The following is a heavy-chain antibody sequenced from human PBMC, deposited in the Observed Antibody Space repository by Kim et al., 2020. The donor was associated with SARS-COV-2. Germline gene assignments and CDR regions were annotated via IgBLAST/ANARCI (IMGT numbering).Heavy chain of an antibody. Sequence: ASVKVSCKASGYTFTGYYMHWVRQAPGQGLEWMGWINPNSGGTNYAQKFQGWVTMTRDTSISTAYMELSRLRSDDTAVYYCAREIGGYSYGVYYFDYWGQGTLVTVSS. D-gene: IGHD5-18*01. V-gene: IGHV1-2*04. CDR2: INPNSGGT. J-gene: IGHJ4*02. CDR3: AREIGGYSYGVYYFDY. CDR1: GYTFTGYY.